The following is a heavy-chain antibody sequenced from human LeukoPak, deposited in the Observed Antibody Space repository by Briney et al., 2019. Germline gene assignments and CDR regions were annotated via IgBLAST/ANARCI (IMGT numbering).Heavy chain of an antibody. CDR1: GFTFNSYD. Sequence: GGSLRPSCAASGFTFNSYDMHWVRQAPGKGLEWVAIISFDGSNKFYADSVKGRFTISRDNSKNTLYLQMNSLRAEDSAVYYCAKDESRRIAAAGTGYFQHWGQGTLVTVSS. D-gene: IGHD6-13*01. CDR3: AKDESRRIAAAGTGYFQH. CDR2: ISFDGSNK. V-gene: IGHV3-30*18. J-gene: IGHJ1*01.